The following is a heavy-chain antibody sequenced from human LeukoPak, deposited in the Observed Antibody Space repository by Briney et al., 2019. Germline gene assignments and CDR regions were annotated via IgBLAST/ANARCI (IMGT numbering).Heavy chain of an antibody. CDR1: GFTFSNYD. Sequence: GGSLRLPCAASGFTFSNYDMHWVRQATGKGLEWVSGIGTTGDTYYPASVKGRFTISRENAKNSLYLQMNSLRAGDTAVYYCARGDILTDYSFDPWGQGTLVIVSS. CDR3: ARGDILTDYSFDP. D-gene: IGHD3-9*01. J-gene: IGHJ5*02. CDR2: IGTTGDT. V-gene: IGHV3-13*04.